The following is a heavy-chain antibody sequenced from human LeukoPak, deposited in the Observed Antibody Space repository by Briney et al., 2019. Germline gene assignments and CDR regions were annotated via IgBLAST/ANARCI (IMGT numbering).Heavy chain of an antibody. J-gene: IGHJ4*02. Sequence: RGESLKISCKGSGYSFTCYWIGWVRQMPGKGLEWMGIIYPGDSDTRYSPSFQGQVTISADKSISTAYLQWSSLKASDTAMYYCARHSGSCNEGFDYWGQGTLVTVSS. V-gene: IGHV5-51*01. CDR3: ARHSGSCNEGFDY. D-gene: IGHD1-26*01. CDR1: GYSFTCYW. CDR2: IYPGDSDT.